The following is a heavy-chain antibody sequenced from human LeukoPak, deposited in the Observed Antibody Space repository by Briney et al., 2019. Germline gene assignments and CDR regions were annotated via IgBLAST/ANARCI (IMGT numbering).Heavy chain of an antibody. Sequence: SETLSHTCTVSGGSISSSNYYWGWIRQPPGKGLEWIGSINYSGSTYYNPSLKSRVTISVDTSKNQFSLKLSSVTAADTAVYYCARDYDSSGYYWHAFDIWGQGTMVTVSS. CDR2: INYSGST. CDR1: GGSISSSNYY. V-gene: IGHV4-39*02. J-gene: IGHJ3*02. D-gene: IGHD3-22*01. CDR3: ARDYDSSGYYWHAFDI.